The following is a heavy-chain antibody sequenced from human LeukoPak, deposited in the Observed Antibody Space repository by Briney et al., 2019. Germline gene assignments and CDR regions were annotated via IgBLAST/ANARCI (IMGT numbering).Heavy chain of an antibody. V-gene: IGHV3-66*01. D-gene: IGHD5-18*01. CDR1: GFTVSSNY. CDR3: AREVLDTAMALGY. CDR2: IYSGGTT. J-gene: IGHJ4*02. Sequence: PGGSLRLSCAASGFTVSSNYMSWVRQAPGKGLEWVSIIYSGGTTHYADSVKGRFTISRDNSKNTLYLQMNSLRAEDTAVYYCAREVLDTAMALGYWGQGTLVTLSS.